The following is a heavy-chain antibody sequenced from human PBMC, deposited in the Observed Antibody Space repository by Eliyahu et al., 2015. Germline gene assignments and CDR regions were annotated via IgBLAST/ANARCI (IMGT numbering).Heavy chain of an antibody. CDR3: ARDHAEGWIHHGPGY. CDR2: LSYDGINK. Sequence: QVQLVQSGGGVVQPGRSLRLXCXXPGFXFXTFGMPWVRQAPGXGREWVAVLSYDGINKYYXDSVKGRFTISRDISKNTLYLQMNSLTTEDTAIYYCARDHAEGWIHHGPGYWGQGTLVTVSS. J-gene: IGHJ4*02. CDR1: GFXFXTFG. D-gene: IGHD5-18*01. V-gene: IGHV3-30*03.